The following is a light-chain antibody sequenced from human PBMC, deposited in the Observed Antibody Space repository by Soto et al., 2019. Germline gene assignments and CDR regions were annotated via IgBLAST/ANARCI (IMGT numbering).Light chain of an antibody. CDR2: SNN. CDR3: AAWDDSLNAVV. CDR1: SSNIGSNT. V-gene: IGLV1-44*01. Sequence: QSVLTQPPSASGTPGQRVTISCSGGSSNIGSNTVNWYQQLPGTAPNLLIYSNNQRPSGVPDRFSGSKSGTSASLAISGLQSKDEADYYCAAWDDSLNAVVFGGGTKLTVL. J-gene: IGLJ2*01.